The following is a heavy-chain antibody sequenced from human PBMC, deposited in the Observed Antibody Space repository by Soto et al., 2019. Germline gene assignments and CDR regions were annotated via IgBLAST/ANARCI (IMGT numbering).Heavy chain of an antibody. Sequence: QLQLQESGPGLVKPSETLSLTCTVSGGSISSSSYYWGWIRQPPGKGLEWIGSIYYSGSAYYNPSLKSRVTISVDTSKNQFSLKLSSVTAADTAVYYCARHLRGESTYYDILTGQREYYFDCWGQGTLVTVSS. D-gene: IGHD3-9*01. V-gene: IGHV4-39*01. CDR1: GGSISSSSYY. CDR2: IYYSGSA. CDR3: ARHLRGESTYYDILTGQREYYFDC. J-gene: IGHJ4*02.